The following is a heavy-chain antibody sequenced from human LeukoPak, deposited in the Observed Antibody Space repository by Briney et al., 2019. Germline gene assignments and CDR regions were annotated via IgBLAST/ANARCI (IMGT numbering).Heavy chain of an antibody. J-gene: IGHJ4*02. D-gene: IGHD3-22*01. CDR3: ASSHDSSGND. CDR2: INQAGSDS. V-gene: IGHV3-7*01. Sequence: PGRSLRLFCAASGFTVSGHWMRWVRQARGKGLEWVANINQAGSDSYYVESVAGRLTISRDNAKNSLFLEMNSLRAEDTAVYYCASSHDSSGNDWGQGTLVTVSS. CDR1: GFTVSGHW.